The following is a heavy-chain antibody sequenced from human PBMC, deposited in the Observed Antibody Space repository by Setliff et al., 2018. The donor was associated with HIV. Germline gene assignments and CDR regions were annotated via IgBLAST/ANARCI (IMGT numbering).Heavy chain of an antibody. D-gene: IGHD3-3*01. CDR1: GGSFSGYY. CDR3: ARGRNFWSDYYHYYYMDV. Sequence: SETLSLTCAVYGGSFSGYYWSWIRQPPGKGLEWIGEINHSGSTNYNPSLKSRVTMSVDTSKNQFSLKLSSVTAADTAVYYCARGRNFWSDYYHYYYMDVWGKGTMVTVSS. V-gene: IGHV4-34*01. CDR2: INHSGST. J-gene: IGHJ6*03.